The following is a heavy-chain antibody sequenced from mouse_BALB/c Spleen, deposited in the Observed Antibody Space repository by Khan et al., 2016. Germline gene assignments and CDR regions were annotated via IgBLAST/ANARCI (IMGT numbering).Heavy chain of an antibody. D-gene: IGHD2-4*01. CDR1: GYTFTSYW. CDR2: IYPGDGDT. V-gene: IGHV1-87*01. CDR3: ARGGVNTTPFAY. Sequence: QVQLQQSGAELARPGASVKLSCKASGYTFTSYWMQWVNQRPGQGLEWIGAIYPGDGDTRYTQKFKGKATLTADKSSSTAYMQLSRLASEAWAVSYCARGGVNTTPFAYWGQGALVTVSA. J-gene: IGHJ3*01.